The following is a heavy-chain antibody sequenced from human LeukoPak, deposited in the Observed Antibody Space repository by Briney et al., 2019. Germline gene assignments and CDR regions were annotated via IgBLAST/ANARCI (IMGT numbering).Heavy chain of an antibody. D-gene: IGHD6-6*01. V-gene: IGHV3-69-1*02. CDR1: GFTFSDYY. Sequence: RAGGSLRLSCAASGFTFSDYYMNWVRQAPGKGLEWVSHISSSGSSTYYAGSVKGRFTISRDKAKSSLYLQMNSLRAEDTAVYYCARVLGGHFDLWGRGTLVTVSS. CDR3: ARVLGGHFDL. CDR2: ISSSGSST. J-gene: IGHJ2*01.